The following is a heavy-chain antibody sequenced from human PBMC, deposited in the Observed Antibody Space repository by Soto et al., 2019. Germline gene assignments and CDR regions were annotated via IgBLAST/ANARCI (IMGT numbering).Heavy chain of an antibody. J-gene: IGHJ4*02. D-gene: IGHD2-15*01. CDR2: ISGSAGPT. CDR3: AKDWISGSSPY. V-gene: IGHV3-23*01. Sequence: EVQLLESGGGLVQPGGSLRLSCTASGFTFSSHAMSWVRQAPGKHLEWVSSISGSAGPTFYADSVKGRFTISRDNSKNTLYLQMNSLRAEDTARYYCAKDWISGSSPYWGQGTLVTVSS. CDR1: GFTFSSHA.